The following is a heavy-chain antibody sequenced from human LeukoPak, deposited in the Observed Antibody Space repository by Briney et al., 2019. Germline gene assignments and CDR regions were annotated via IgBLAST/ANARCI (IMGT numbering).Heavy chain of an antibody. CDR1: GFTFSSYS. CDR3: ARQVLRYFDG. CDR2: IYYSGST. J-gene: IGHJ4*02. Sequence: GSLRLSCAASGFTFSSYSMNWIRQPPGKGLEWIGSIYYSGSTYYNPSLKSRVTISVDTSKNQFSLKLSSVTAADTAVYYCARQVLRYFDGWGQGTLVTVSS. V-gene: IGHV4-39*01. D-gene: IGHD3-9*01.